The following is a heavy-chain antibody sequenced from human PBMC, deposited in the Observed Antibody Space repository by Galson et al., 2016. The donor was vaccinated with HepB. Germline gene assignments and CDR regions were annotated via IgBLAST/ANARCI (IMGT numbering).Heavy chain of an antibody. D-gene: IGHD3-10*01. J-gene: IGHJ4*02. V-gene: IGHV3-30*18. CDR3: AKDPYYYGSGSYLYFHY. CDR2: ISYDGSNK. Sequence: LRLSCAASGFTFSRYGMHWVRQAPGKGLEWVTFISYDGSNKYYADSVKGRFTISRDNAKNTLYLQMNSLRAEDTAVYYCAKDPYYYGSGSYLYFHYWGQGTLVTVSS. CDR1: GFTFSRYG.